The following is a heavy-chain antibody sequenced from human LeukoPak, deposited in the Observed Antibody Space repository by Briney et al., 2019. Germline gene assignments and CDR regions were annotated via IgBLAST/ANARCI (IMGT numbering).Heavy chain of an antibody. D-gene: IGHD3-22*01. CDR3: AKVRKYYYDSSGFGFDY. Sequence: PGGSLRLSCAASGFTFSSYAMSWVRQAPGKGLEWVSAISGSGGSTYYADPVKGRFTISRDNSKNTLYLQMNSLRAEDTAVYYCAKVRKYYYDSSGFGFDYWGQGTLVTVSS. CDR2: ISGSGGST. J-gene: IGHJ4*02. V-gene: IGHV3-23*01. CDR1: GFTFSSYA.